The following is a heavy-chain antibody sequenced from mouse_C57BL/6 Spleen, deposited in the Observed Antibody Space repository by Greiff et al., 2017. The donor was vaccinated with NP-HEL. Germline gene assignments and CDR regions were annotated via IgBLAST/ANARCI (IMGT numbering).Heavy chain of an antibody. CDR3: ARSAIYYGGGPDY. D-gene: IGHD1-1*02. CDR2: IRNKANGYTT. CDR1: GFTFTDYY. V-gene: IGHV7-3*01. J-gene: IGHJ2*01. Sequence: EVKLMESGGGLVQPGGSLSLSCAASGFTFTDYYMSWVRQPPGKALEWLGFIRNKANGYTTEYSASVKDRFTISRDNSQSILYLQMNALRAEDSATYYGARSAIYYGGGPDYWGQGTTLTVSS.